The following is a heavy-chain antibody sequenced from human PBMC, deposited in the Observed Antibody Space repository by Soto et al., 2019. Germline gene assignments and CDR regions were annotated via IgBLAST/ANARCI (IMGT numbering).Heavy chain of an antibody. V-gene: IGHV4-30-4*01. CDR2: ISYSGTT. J-gene: IGHJ4*02. CDR3: ARVFMYDSSGYYYFDY. CDR1: GGSISSGNYY. Sequence: PSETLSLTCTVSGGSISSGNYYWSWIRQPPGKGLEWIGFISYSGTTHYSASLRSRVSISVDTSKNQFSLDLSSVTAADTAVYYCARVFMYDSSGYYYFDYWGQGTLVTVSS. D-gene: IGHD3-22*01.